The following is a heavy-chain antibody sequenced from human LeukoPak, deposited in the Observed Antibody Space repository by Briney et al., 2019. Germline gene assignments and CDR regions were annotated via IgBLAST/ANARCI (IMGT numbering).Heavy chain of an antibody. CDR3: ARWGIATAGGIDY. V-gene: IGHV3-33*01. Sequence: GTSLRLSCAASGFSFSRYGMHWVRQAPGKGLEWVALIWFDGSNKYHADSVKGRSTISRDNSKNTLDLQMSSLRVEDTAVYYCARWGIATAGGIDYWGQGTLVTVSS. J-gene: IGHJ4*02. CDR1: GFSFSRYG. CDR2: IWFDGSNK. D-gene: IGHD6-13*01.